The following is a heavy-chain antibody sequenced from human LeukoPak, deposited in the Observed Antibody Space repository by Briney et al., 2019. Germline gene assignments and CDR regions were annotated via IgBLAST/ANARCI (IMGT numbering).Heavy chain of an antibody. CDR2: FDPEEAKM. CDR1: GYSVTELS. V-gene: IGHV1-24*01. CDR3: ATRSGDFWSGYVD. Sequence: ASVRVSCKVSGYSVTELSMQWVGPAPGKGVECLGGFDPEEAKMVYAQNFQGRVTMTEDTSTDTAYMELRGLTSEDTAVYYCATRSGDFWSGYVDWGQGTLVAVSS. D-gene: IGHD3-3*01. J-gene: IGHJ4*02.